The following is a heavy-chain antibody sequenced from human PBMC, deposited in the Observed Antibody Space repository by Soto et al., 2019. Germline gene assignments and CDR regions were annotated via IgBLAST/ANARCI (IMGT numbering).Heavy chain of an antibody. CDR3: ARWRLVLTSFDY. V-gene: IGHV4-31*03. CDR2: IYYSGSL. Sequence: QVQLQESGPGLVKPSQTLSLTCTVSGGCISSGGYYWSWIRQHPGKGLEWIGYIYYSGSLYYNPSLKSRVTISVDASKKQFPVKLRPVTAADTAVYYCARWRLVLTSFDYWGQGTLVTVSS. D-gene: IGHD2-8*01. J-gene: IGHJ4*02. CDR1: GGCISSGGYY.